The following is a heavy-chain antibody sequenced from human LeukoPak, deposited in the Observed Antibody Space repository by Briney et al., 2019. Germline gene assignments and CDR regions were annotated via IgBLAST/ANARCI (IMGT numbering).Heavy chain of an antibody. J-gene: IGHJ4*02. Sequence: ASVKVSCKASGYTFTSYDINWVRQATGQGLEWMGWMNPNSGNTGYAQKFQGRVTITRNTSISTAYMELSSLRSEDTAVYYCARLAYCGGDCYSPHFDYWGQGTLVTVSS. CDR1: GYTFTSYD. D-gene: IGHD2-21*01. CDR3: ARLAYCGGDCYSPHFDY. V-gene: IGHV1-8*03. CDR2: MNPNSGNT.